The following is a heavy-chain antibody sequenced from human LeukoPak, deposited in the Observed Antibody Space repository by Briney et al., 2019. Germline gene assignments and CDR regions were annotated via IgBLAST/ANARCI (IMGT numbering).Heavy chain of an antibody. D-gene: IGHD2-15*01. J-gene: IGHJ1*01. CDR1: GFSFSTYV. CDR2: IHGGGSTT. V-gene: IGHV3-23*01. Sequence: GGSLRLSCAASGFSFSTYVMTWVRQAPGKGLEWVSSIHGGGSTTFYTDSVRGRFTISRDNSKNKVYLQMNGLRGEDTGRYYCVKESGAMGDHWGQGTLVTVSS. CDR3: VKESGAMGDH.